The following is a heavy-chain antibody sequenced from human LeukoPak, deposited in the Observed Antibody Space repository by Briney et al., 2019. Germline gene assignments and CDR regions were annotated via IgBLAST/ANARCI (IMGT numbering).Heavy chain of an antibody. Sequence: SETLSLTCSVSGGSISSHYWSWIRQPPGKGLEWIGYIHYSGSTDYNPSLKSRVTISVDTSRKHFSLNLNSVTAADTAVYFCARHYYDSSGYPNYFHYWGQGTLVSVSS. CDR2: IHYSGST. CDR1: GGSISSHY. V-gene: IGHV4-59*08. J-gene: IGHJ4*02. D-gene: IGHD3-22*01. CDR3: ARHYYDSSGYPNYFHY.